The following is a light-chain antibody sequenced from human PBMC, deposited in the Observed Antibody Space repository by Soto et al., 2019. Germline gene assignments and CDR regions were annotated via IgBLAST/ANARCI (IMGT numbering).Light chain of an antibody. CDR3: QQYNSYSLT. CDR1: QSISSR. J-gene: IGKJ4*01. Sequence: GDRVTITCRASQSISSRLAWYQQKPGKAPKLLIYDASNLESGVPSRFSGSGSGTEFTLTTSSLQPDDFATYYCQQYNSYSLTFGGGTKVDIK. V-gene: IGKV1-5*01. CDR2: DAS.